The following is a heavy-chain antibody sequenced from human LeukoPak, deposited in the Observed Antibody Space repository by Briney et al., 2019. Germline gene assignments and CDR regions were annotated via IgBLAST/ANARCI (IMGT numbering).Heavy chain of an antibody. Sequence: SETLSLTCTVSGGSISSSSYYWGWIRQPPGKGLEWIGSIYYSGSTYYNPSLKSRVTISVDTSKNQFSLKLSSVTAADTAVYYCARGVARYYDSSGYYSDYWGQGTLVTVSS. D-gene: IGHD3-22*01. J-gene: IGHJ4*02. CDR1: GGSISSSSYY. CDR2: IYYSGST. CDR3: ARGVARYYDSSGYYSDY. V-gene: IGHV4-39*01.